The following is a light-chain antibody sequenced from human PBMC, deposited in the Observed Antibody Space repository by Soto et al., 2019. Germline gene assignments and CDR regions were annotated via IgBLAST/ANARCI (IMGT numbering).Light chain of an antibody. CDR1: QSVRTK. V-gene: IGKV3-15*01. J-gene: IGKJ5*01. CDR2: GAS. CDR3: QQYNSWPPIT. Sequence: EIVMTQSPGTLSVSPGEGATLFCRASQSVRTKLAWYQQRAGQAPRLLMYGASTRATGIPVRFSGSGSGTEFTLTISSLQSEDFAVYYCQQYNSWPPITFGQGTRLEIK.